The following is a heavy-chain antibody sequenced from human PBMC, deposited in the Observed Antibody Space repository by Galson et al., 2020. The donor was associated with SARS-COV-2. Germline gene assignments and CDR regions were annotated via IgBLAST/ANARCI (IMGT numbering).Heavy chain of an antibody. D-gene: IGHD2-2*01. Sequence: GGSLRLSCAASRFTFSLFGMHWVRQAPGEGLEWVATNSYNGSNLYYADSVKGRFTISRDNSKNTLHLQMNSLRPGDTAVYYWAKAVGSTSWGLDYWGQGTLVTVSS. CDR2: NSYNGSNL. CDR1: RFTFSLFG. J-gene: IGHJ4*02. CDR3: AKAVGSTSWGLDY. V-gene: IGHV3-30*18.